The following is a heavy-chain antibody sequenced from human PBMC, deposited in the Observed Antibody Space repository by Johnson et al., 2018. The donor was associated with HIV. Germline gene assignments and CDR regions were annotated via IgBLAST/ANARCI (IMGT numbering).Heavy chain of an antibody. D-gene: IGHD2-2*01. Sequence: MQLVESGGGVVQPGGSLRLSCAASGFTFSDYYMTWIRQAPGKGLEWVSYISTNVNDMYYADSVKGRFTISRDNAKNSLFLQMNSLRAEDTAVYYCAKGGGLLSAFDIWGQGTMVTVSS. CDR2: ISTNVNDM. J-gene: IGHJ3*02. CDR1: GFTFSDYY. CDR3: AKGGGLLSAFDI. V-gene: IGHV3-11*04.